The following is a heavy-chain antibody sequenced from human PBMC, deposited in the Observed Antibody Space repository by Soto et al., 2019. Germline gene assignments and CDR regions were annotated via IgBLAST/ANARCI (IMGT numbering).Heavy chain of an antibody. Sequence: QVQLVQSGAEVKKPGASVKVSCKASGYTFTSYYMHWVRQAPGQGLEWMGIINRSGGSTSYAQKFQGRVTMTRDTSTSTVYMELSSLRSEDTAVYYCARDLWFGELSRGLDVWGQGTTVTVSS. D-gene: IGHD3-10*01. CDR1: GYTFTSYY. J-gene: IGHJ6*02. V-gene: IGHV1-46*01. CDR3: ARDLWFGELSRGLDV. CDR2: INRSGGST.